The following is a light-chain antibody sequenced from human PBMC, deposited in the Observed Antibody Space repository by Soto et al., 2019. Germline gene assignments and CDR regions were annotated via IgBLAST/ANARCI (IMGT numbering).Light chain of an antibody. V-gene: IGKV3-20*01. Sequence: PGESATLSCRASQSVSSSYLAWYQQKPGQAPRLLIYGASSRATGIPDRFSGSGSGTDFTLTISRLEPEDFAVYYCQQYGSSPYTFGQGTKLEIK. J-gene: IGKJ2*01. CDR1: QSVSSSY. CDR3: QQYGSSPYT. CDR2: GAS.